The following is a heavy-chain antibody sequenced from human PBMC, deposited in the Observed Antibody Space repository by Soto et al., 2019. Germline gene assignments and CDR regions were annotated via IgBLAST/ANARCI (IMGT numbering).Heavy chain of an antibody. D-gene: IGHD4-17*01. CDR2: SRDKAQGYST. V-gene: IGHV3-72*01. Sequence: TGGSLRLSCAGSGFTLSDHYIDWVRQAPGKGLEWVGRSRDKAQGYSTAYADSVKGRFTISRDNVQNSLYLQMNSLRDEDTAVYYCARDPYSSTTVTIMDYWGQGTQVTVSS. CDR3: ARDPYSSTTVTIMDY. J-gene: IGHJ4*02. CDR1: GFTLSDHY.